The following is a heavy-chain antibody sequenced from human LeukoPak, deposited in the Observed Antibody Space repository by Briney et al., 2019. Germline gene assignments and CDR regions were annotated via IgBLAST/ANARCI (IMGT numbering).Heavy chain of an antibody. V-gene: IGHV4-59*01. CDR3: ARAPRRGYGSGIHAFDI. Sequence: SETLSLTCTVSGGSISSYYWSWIRQPPGKGLEWIGYIYYSGSTNYNPSLKSRVTISVDTSKNQFSLKLSSVTAADTAVYYCARAPRRGYGSGIHAFDIWGQGTMVTVSS. CDR2: IYYSGST. D-gene: IGHD3-10*01. CDR1: GGSISSYY. J-gene: IGHJ3*02.